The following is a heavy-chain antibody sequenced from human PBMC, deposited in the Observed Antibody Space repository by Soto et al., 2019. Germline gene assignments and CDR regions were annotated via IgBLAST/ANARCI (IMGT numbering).Heavy chain of an antibody. CDR3: ATYYDSSGSITPFDY. J-gene: IGHJ4*02. Sequence: ASVKVSCKASGYAFTSYYMHWVRQAPGQGLEWMGIINPSGGSTSYAQKFQGRVTMTRDTSTSTVYMELSSLRSEDTAVYYCATYYDSSGSITPFDYWGQGTLVTVSS. V-gene: IGHV1-46*03. CDR1: GYAFTSYY. D-gene: IGHD3-22*01. CDR2: INPSGGST.